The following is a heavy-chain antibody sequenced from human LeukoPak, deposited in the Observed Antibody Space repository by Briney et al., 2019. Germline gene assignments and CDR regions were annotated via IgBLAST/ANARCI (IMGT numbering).Heavy chain of an antibody. J-gene: IGHJ4*02. Sequence: PGGSLRLSCTASGFTFSSYSMNWVRQTPGKGLEWVSSISSSSSYIYYADSVKGRFTISRDNAKNSLYLQMNSLRAEDTAVYYCARYCSSTSCLGIIDYWGQGTLVTVSS. D-gene: IGHD2-2*01. CDR1: GFTFSSYS. V-gene: IGHV3-21*01. CDR2: ISSSSSYI. CDR3: ARYCSSTSCLGIIDY.